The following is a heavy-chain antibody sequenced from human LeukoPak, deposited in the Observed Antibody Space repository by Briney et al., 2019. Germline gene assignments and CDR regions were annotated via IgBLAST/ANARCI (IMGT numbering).Heavy chain of an antibody. J-gene: IGHJ4*02. CDR2: ISSSSSYI. CDR3: ARDLLYGSSGYYPFDY. V-gene: IGHV3-21*01. Sequence: PGGSLRLSCAASGFTFSSYSMNWVRQAPGKGLEWVSSISSSSSYIYYADSVKGRFTISRDNAKNSLYLQMNSLRAEDTAVYYCARDLLYGSSGYYPFDYWGQGTLVTVSS. CDR1: GFTFSSYS. D-gene: IGHD3-22*01.